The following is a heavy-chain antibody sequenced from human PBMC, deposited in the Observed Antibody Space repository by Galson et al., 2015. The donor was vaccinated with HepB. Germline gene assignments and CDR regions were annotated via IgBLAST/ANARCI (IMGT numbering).Heavy chain of an antibody. CDR3: AKGGTVITHQIHYYGMDV. CDR2: ISYDGSNK. Sequence: SLRLSCAASGFTFSSYGMHWVRQAPGKGLEWVAVISYDGSNKYYADSVKGRFTISRDNSKNTLYLQMNSLRAEDTAVYYCAKGGTVITHQIHYYGMDVWGQGTTVTVSS. D-gene: IGHD4-17*01. V-gene: IGHV3-30*18. CDR1: GFTFSSYG. J-gene: IGHJ6*02.